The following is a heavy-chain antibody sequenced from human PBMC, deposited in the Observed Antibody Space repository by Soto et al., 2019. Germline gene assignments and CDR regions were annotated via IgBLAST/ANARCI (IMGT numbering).Heavy chain of an antibody. V-gene: IGHV1-2*02. D-gene: IGHD2-15*01. CDR2: INPNSGGT. J-gene: IGHJ5*02. Sequence: SVQVSFKASGYTFTDYYIHWVRQAPGQGLEWMGWINPNSGGTNYAQKFQGRVTMTRDTSISTAYMELSRLISDDTAVYYCARGDVRVVASFDPWGQGALVTVSS. CDR3: ARGDVRVVASFDP. CDR1: GYTFTDYY.